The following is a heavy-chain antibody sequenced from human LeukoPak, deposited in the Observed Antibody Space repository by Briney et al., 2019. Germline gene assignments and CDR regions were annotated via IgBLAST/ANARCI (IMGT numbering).Heavy chain of an antibody. CDR3: ARVYLERLTAGYFDH. V-gene: IGHV3-11*04. CDR2: ISSGGNPI. CDR1: GFTFSDYY. Sequence: GGSLRLSCAASGFTFSDYYMSWIRQAPGKGLEWVSYISSGGNPIYYADSVRGRFTISRDNAKKSLYLQMNSLRDDDSAAYFCARVYLERLTAGYFDHWGQGTQVTVSP. D-gene: IGHD2-8*01. J-gene: IGHJ4*02.